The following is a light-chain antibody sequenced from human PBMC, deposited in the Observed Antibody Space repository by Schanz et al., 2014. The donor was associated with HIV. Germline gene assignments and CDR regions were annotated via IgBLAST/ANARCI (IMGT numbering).Light chain of an antibody. CDR1: SSDIGRYKY. Sequence: QSAPTQPPSASGAPGQSVTISCTGTSSDIGRYKYLSWYQQHPGRAPKVIISEVTKRPSGVPDRFSGSKSGNTASLTISGLQPDDEADYYCSSYAGSNNHVIFGGGTKLTVL. CDR3: SSYAGSNNHVI. J-gene: IGLJ2*01. V-gene: IGLV2-8*01. CDR2: EVT.